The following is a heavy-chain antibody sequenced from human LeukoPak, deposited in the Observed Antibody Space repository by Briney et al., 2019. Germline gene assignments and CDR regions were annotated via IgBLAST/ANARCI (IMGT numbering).Heavy chain of an antibody. CDR1: GFTFSNAW. CDR2: FRSKTDGGTI. J-gene: IGHJ4*02. D-gene: IGHD1-26*01. CDR3: TTLIMGAPKDDY. V-gene: IGHV3-15*05. Sequence: GGSLRLSRAASGFTFSNAWMSWVRQAPGKGLEWVGRFRSKTDGGTIDYAAPVKGRFTISRDDSRNTLYLQMNSLKTEDTAVYYCTTLIMGAPKDDYWGQGTLVTVSS.